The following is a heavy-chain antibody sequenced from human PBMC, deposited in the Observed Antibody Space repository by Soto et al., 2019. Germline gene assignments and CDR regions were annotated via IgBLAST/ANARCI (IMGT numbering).Heavy chain of an antibody. J-gene: IGHJ4*02. CDR1: GFTFSSYS. Sequence: EVQLVESGGGLVQPGGSLRLSCAASGFTFSSYSMNWVRQAPGKGLEWVSYISSSSSTIYYADSVKGRFTISRDNAKNSLYLQMNSLRDEDTAVYYCARDGRNCSGGSCYTTGWLDSWGQGTLVTVSS. CDR3: ARDGRNCSGGSCYTTGWLDS. D-gene: IGHD2-15*01. CDR2: ISSSSSTI. V-gene: IGHV3-48*02.